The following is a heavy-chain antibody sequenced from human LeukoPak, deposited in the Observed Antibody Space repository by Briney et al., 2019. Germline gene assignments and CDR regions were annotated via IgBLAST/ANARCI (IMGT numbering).Heavy chain of an antibody. Sequence: PGGTLRLSCAASGFTFSSYGMSWVRQAPGKGLEWVSAISGSGGSTYYADSVKGRFTISRDNSKNTLYLQMNSLRAEDTAVYYCAKARVCSGGSCFFDYWGQGTLVTVSS. V-gene: IGHV3-23*01. D-gene: IGHD2-15*01. CDR2: ISGSGGST. J-gene: IGHJ4*02. CDR3: AKARVCSGGSCFFDY. CDR1: GFTFSSYG.